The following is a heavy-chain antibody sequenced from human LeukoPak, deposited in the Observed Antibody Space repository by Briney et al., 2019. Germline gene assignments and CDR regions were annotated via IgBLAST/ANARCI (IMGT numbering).Heavy chain of an antibody. Sequence: PGGSLRLSCAASEFTFDDYGMSWVRQAPGKGLEWVSGINWNGSSTGYADSVKGRFTISRDNAKNSLYLQMNSLRAEDTALYYCARERIRYYGSGSYNAFDIWGQGTRVTVSS. V-gene: IGHV3-20*04. D-gene: IGHD3-10*01. CDR1: EFTFDDYG. CDR3: ARERIRYYGSGSYNAFDI. CDR2: INWNGSST. J-gene: IGHJ3*02.